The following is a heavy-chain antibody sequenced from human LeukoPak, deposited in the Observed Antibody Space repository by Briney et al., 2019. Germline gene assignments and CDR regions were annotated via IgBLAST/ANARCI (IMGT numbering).Heavy chain of an antibody. CDR2: IYYSGST. Sequence: PSETLSLTCAVSGGSISSSNWWSWVRQPPGKGLEWIGSIYYSGSTYYNPSLKSRVTISVDTSKNQFSLKLSSVTAADTAVYYCARDLLMITFGGVIVPGYFDYWGQGTLVTVSS. CDR3: ARDLLMITFGGVIVPGYFDY. J-gene: IGHJ4*02. D-gene: IGHD3-16*02. CDR1: GGSISSSNW. V-gene: IGHV4-4*02.